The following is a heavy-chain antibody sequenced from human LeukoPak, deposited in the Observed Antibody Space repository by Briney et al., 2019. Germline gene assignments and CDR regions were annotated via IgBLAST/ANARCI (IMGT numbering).Heavy chain of an antibody. Sequence: GGSLRLSCAASGFTFSDYYMSWIRQAPGKGLEWVSYISSNGSTIYYADSVKGRFTISRDNAKNSLYLQMNSLRAEDTAVYYCARGSLGYCSSTSCHEGDYWGQGTLVTVSS. V-gene: IGHV3-11*04. CDR3: ARGSLGYCSSTSCHEGDY. CDR1: GFTFSDYY. D-gene: IGHD2-2*01. J-gene: IGHJ4*02. CDR2: ISSNGSTI.